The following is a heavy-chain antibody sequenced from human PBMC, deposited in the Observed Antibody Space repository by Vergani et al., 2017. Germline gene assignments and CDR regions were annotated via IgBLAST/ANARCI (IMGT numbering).Heavy chain of an antibody. CDR1: GYTFTSYA. CDR2: INAGNGNT. Sequence: QVQLVQSGAEVKKPGASVKVSCKASGYTFTSYAMHWVRQAPGQRLEWMGWINAGNGNTKYSQKFQGRVTITRDTSASTAYMELSSLRSEDTAVYYCAREPLAAARPYYXMDVWGKGTTVTVSS. CDR3: AREPLAAARPYYXMDV. D-gene: IGHD6-13*01. J-gene: IGHJ6*03. V-gene: IGHV1-3*01.